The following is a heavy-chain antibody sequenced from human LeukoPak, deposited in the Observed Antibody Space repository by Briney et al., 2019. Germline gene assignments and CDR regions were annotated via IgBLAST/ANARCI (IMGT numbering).Heavy chain of an antibody. CDR2: INHSGST. V-gene: IGHV4-34*01. CDR3: ARSRGHSCYDRFDY. J-gene: IGHJ4*02. D-gene: IGHD5-12*01. CDR1: GGSFSGYY. Sequence: SETLSLTCAVYGGSFSGYYWSWIRQPPGKGLEWIGEINHSGSTNYNPSLKSRVTISVDTSKNQFSLKLSSVTAADTAVYYCARSRGHSCYDRFDYWGQGTLVNVSS.